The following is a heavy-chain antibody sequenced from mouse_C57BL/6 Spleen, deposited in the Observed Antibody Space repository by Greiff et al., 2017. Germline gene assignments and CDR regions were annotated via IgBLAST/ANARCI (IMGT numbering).Heavy chain of an antibody. CDR1: GFTFSSYA. CDR3: ARDERGNYDQFDY. D-gene: IGHD2-4*01. CDR2: ISDGGSYT. J-gene: IGHJ2*01. V-gene: IGHV5-4*01. Sequence: EVQRVESGGGLVKPGGSLKLSCAASGFTFSSYAMSWVRQTPEKRLEWVATISDGGSYTYYPDNVKGRFTISRDNAKNNLYLQMSHLKSEDTAMYYCARDERGNYDQFDYWGQGTTLTVSS.